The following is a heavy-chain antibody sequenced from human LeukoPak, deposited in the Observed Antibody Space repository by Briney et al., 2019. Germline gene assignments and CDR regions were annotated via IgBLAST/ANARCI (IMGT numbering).Heavy chain of an antibody. V-gene: IGHV3-9*01. CDR3: AKVWLSSQEQQHY. J-gene: IGHJ4*02. CDR2: ISWNSGSI. CDR1: GFTFDDYA. D-gene: IGHD6-13*01. Sequence: PGRSLRLSCAASGFTFDDYAMHWVRQAPGKGLEWVSGISWNSGSIGYADSVKGRFTISRDNAKNSLYLQMNSLRAEDTALYYCAKVWLSSQEQQHYWGQGTLVTVSS.